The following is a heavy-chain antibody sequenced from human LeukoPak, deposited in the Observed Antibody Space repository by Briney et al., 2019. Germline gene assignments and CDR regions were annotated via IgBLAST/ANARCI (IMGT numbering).Heavy chain of an antibody. CDR1: GFTFSSYE. D-gene: IGHD2-2*01. V-gene: IGHV3-48*03. J-gene: IGHJ5*02. CDR3: ARDYCSSTSCQFDP. CDR2: ISSSGSTI. Sequence: GSLRLSCAASGFTFSSYEMNWVRQAPGKGLEWVSYISSSGSTIYYADSVKGRFTISRDNAKNSLYLQMNSLRAEDTAVYYCARDYCSSTSCQFDPWGQGTLVTVSS.